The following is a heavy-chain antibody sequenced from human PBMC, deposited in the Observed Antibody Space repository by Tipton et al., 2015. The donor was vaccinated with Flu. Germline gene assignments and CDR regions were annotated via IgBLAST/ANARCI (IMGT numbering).Heavy chain of an antibody. J-gene: IGHJ4*02. Sequence: QLVQSGAEVKKPGESLKISRKGSGYNFASYWIVWVRQLPGKGLEWMGIIYPGDSNTRYSPSFQGQVTISADKSISTAYLQWSSLKASDTAMYYCATPLKSMGFDHWGQGTPVTVSS. D-gene: IGHD2-8*01. CDR2: IYPGDSNT. CDR3: ATPLKSMGFDH. V-gene: IGHV5-51*03. CDR1: GYNFASYW.